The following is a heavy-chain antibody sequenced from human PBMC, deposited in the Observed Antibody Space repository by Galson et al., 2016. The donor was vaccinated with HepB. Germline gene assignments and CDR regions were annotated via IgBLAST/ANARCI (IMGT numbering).Heavy chain of an antibody. J-gene: IGHJ5*02. CDR2: IIPLFGTV. CDR3: ARCGIDYGWFDP. Sequence: SVKVSCKASGVTFSTYAFSWVRQAPGQGLEWMGGIIPLFGTVNYAQKFQGRITITADESTSTAYMDLSSLRSEDTAVYYCARCGIDYGWFDPWGQGTLVIVSS. D-gene: IGHD3-16*01. CDR1: GVTFSTYA. V-gene: IGHV1-69*13.